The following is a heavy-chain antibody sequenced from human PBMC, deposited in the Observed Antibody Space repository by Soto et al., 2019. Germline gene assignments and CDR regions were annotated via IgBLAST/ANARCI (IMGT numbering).Heavy chain of an antibody. CDR2: IDPSDSYT. J-gene: IGHJ5*02. Sequence: GESLKISCKGSGYSLTSYWISWVRQMPGKGLEWMGRIDPSDSYTNYSPSFQCHVTISADKSISTAYLQWGSLKASDTAMYYCARHLSAARSWFDPWGQGTLVTVSS. D-gene: IGHD6-6*01. CDR1: GYSLTSYW. V-gene: IGHV5-10-1*01. CDR3: ARHLSAARSWFDP.